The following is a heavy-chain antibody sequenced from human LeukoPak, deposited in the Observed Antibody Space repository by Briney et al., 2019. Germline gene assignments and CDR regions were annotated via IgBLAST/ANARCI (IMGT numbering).Heavy chain of an antibody. Sequence: ASVKVSCKASGYTFTDYYMHWVRQAPGQGLEWMGWLNPNALVTNYAQHFQGRVSMTWDTSISTGYMDLHSLTSDDTAVYYCARKDGGRDGMDVWGQGTTVTVSS. CDR1: GYTFTDYY. CDR2: LNPNALVT. CDR3: ARKDGGRDGMDV. D-gene: IGHD4-23*01. J-gene: IGHJ6*02. V-gene: IGHV1-2*02.